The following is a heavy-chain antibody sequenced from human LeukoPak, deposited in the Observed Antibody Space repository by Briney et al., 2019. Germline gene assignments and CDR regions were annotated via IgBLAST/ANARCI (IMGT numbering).Heavy chain of an antibody. Sequence: GASLRLSCAASGFTFSNYAMSWVRQAPGKGLERVSAISGGGGSTYYADSVEGRFTISRDNSENTLHLQMSSLRAEDTAVYYCAKGAREYCSGGSSYPFDYWGQGTLVTVSS. CDR3: AKGAREYCSGGSSYPFDY. V-gene: IGHV3-23*01. D-gene: IGHD2-15*01. CDR1: GFTFSNYA. J-gene: IGHJ4*02. CDR2: ISGGGGST.